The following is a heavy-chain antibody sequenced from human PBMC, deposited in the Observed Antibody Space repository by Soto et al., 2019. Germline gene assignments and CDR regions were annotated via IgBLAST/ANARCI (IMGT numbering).Heavy chain of an antibody. D-gene: IGHD6-6*01. CDR2: INHSGST. J-gene: IGHJ5*02. V-gene: IGHV4-34*01. Sequence: SETQSLTCTVYGGTFRGYDWSWIRQPPGKGLEWIGEINHSGSTNYNPSLKSRVTISVDTSKNQFSLKLSSVTAADTAVYYCARGPLPTIRGPTVHWFDPWGQGTLVTVSS. CDR3: ARGPLPTIRGPTVHWFDP. CDR1: GGTFRGYD.